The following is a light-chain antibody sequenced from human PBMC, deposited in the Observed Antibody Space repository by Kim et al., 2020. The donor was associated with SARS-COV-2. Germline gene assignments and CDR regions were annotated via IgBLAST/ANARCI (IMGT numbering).Light chain of an antibody. J-gene: IGKJ1*01. CDR3: QQRGNWPWT. CDR1: RSISNY. CDR2: DAS. V-gene: IGKV3-11*01. Sequence: EVVLAQSPATLSLSPGERATLSGRASRSISNYLAWYQQKLGQPPRLLIYDASDRATGIPVRFSGSGSGTDFTLTISSLEPEDCAVYYCQQRGNWPWTFGQWTKVDI.